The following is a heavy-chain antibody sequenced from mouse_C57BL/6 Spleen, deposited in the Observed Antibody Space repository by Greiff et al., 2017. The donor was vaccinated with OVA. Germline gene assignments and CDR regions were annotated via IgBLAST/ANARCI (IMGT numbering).Heavy chain of an antibody. J-gene: IGHJ3*01. CDR3: AKEGDDSQAWFAY. V-gene: IGHV2-5*01. CDR2: IWRGGST. Sequence: QVQLQQSGPGLVQPSQSLSITCTVSGFSLTSYGVHWVRQSPGKGLEWLGVIWRGGSTDYNAAFMSRLSITKDNSKSQVFFKMNSLQADDTAIYYCAKEGDDSQAWFAYWGQGTLVTVSA. CDR1: GFSLTSYG. D-gene: IGHD2-4*01.